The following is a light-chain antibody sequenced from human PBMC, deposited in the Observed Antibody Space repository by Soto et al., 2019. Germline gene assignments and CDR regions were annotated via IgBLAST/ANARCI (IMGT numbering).Light chain of an antibody. Sequence: QSALTQPASVSGSPGQSITISCTGTSSDIGSYNYVSWYQHYPGKAPRLLIYEVTNRPSGVSNRFSGSKSGNTASLTISGLQAEDDADYYCCSYRSSRTWVFGGGTKPTVL. V-gene: IGLV2-14*01. CDR1: SSDIGSYNY. J-gene: IGLJ3*02. CDR2: EVT. CDR3: CSYRSSRTWV.